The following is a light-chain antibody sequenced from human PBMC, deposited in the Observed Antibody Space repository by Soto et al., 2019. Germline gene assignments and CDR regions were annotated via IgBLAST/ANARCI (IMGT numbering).Light chain of an antibody. Sequence: DIQMTQSPSTLSASVGDRVTITCRASQSISSWLAWYHQKPGKAPKLLIYKASSLESGVPSRFSGSGSGTEITLPISSLQPDDLATYYCQQYNSSPFTFGPGTKVDIK. CDR1: QSISSW. CDR3: QQYNSSPFT. V-gene: IGKV1-5*03. CDR2: KAS. J-gene: IGKJ3*01.